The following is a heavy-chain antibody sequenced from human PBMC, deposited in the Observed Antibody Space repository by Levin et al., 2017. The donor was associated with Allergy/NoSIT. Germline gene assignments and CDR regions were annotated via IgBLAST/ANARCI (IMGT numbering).Heavy chain of an antibody. Sequence: SSETLSLTCTVSGGSISSGGDYWTWIRQLPGKGLEWIGYIYYTGTTFYNPSLRSRLTISVDTSENQFSLNLTSVTAADTAIYYCATNRGGSGGMDVWGQGTTVTVSS. CDR2: IYYTGTT. J-gene: IGHJ6*02. V-gene: IGHV4-31*03. D-gene: IGHD3-10*01. CDR3: ATNRGGSGGMDV. CDR1: GGSISSGGDY.